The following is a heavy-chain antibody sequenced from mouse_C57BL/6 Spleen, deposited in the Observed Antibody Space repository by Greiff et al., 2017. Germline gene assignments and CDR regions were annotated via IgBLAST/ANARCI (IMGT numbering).Heavy chain of an antibody. CDR2: IFPGSGST. Sequence: VEPGASVKISCKASGYTFTDYYINWVKQRPGQGLEWIGWIFPGSGSTYYNEKFKGKATLTVDKSSSTAYMLLSSLTSEDSAVYFCARGPYYGSLYAMDYWGQGTSVTVSS. CDR1: GYTFTDYY. CDR3: ARGPYYGSLYAMDY. J-gene: IGHJ4*01. V-gene: IGHV1-75*01. D-gene: IGHD1-1*01.